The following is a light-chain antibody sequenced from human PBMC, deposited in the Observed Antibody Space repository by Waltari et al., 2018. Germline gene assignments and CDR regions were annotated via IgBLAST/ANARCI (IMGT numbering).Light chain of an antibody. V-gene: IGKV3-11*01. J-gene: IGKJ4*01. CDR3: QQRYKWPLT. CDR2: DSS. Sequence: EIVFTQSPATLSLSPGARPTLSCRASQSFSTYLAWYQQRPGQPPRLLIYDSSSRATGIPARFSGSGSETDFTLTISSLEPEDFAVYYCQQRYKWPLTFGGGSKVEI. CDR1: QSFSTY.